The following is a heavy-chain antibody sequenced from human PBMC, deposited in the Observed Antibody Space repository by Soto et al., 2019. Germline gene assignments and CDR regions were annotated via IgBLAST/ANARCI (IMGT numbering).Heavy chain of an antibody. D-gene: IGHD2-21*02. J-gene: IGHJ4*02. CDR1: AFTFSSYA. CDR2: ISGGGDRT. V-gene: IGHV3-23*01. CDR3: AKAVNTVTAFRGFDY. Sequence: GSLRLSCAASAFTFSSYAMTWVRQAPGKGLEWVSGISGGGDRTYYADSVKGRFTISRDNSNNILYLQMNSLRSDDTAVYYCAKAVNTVTAFRGFDYWGQGTLVTVSS.